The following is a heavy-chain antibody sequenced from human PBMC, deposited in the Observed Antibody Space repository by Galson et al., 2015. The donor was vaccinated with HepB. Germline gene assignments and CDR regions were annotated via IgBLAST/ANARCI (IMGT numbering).Heavy chain of an antibody. V-gene: IGHV1-2*04. Sequence: SVKVSCKASGYTFTGYYMHWVRQAPGQGLEWMGWINPNSGGTNYAQKFQGWVTMTRDTSISTAYMELSRLRSDDTAVYYCARDSSRGATHRGDYYYYGMDVWGQGTTVTVSS. J-gene: IGHJ6*02. CDR1: GYTFTGYY. CDR2: INPNSGGT. CDR3: ARDSSRGATHRGDYYYYGMDV. D-gene: IGHD1-26*01.